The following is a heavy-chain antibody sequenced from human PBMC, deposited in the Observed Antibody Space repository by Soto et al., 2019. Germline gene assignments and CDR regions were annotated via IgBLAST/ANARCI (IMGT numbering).Heavy chain of an antibody. CDR2: ISAYNGNT. CDR1: GYTFTSFG. J-gene: IGHJ6*02. V-gene: IGHV1-18*01. CDR3: AREGLITMVRGVMTRFYGMDV. D-gene: IGHD3-10*01. Sequence: QVQLVQSGAEVKKPGASVKVSCKASGYTFTSFGISWVRQAPGQGLEWMAWISAYNGNTNYAQKLQGRVTMTTDTSTSTAYMELRSLRSDDTAVYYCAREGLITMVRGVMTRFYGMDVWGQGTTVTVSS.